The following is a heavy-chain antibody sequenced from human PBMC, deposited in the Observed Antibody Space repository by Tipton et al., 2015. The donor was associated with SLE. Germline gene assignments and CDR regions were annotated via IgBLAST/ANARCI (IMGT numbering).Heavy chain of an antibody. CDR2: SYYSGST. CDR3: ARLMGYSSSSGSLGY. J-gene: IGHJ4*02. V-gene: IGHV4-39*07. Sequence: TLSLTCTVSGGSISSSSYYWGWIRQPPGKGLEWIGSSYYSGSTYYNPSLKSRVTISVDTSKNQFSLKLSSVTAADTAVYYCARLMGYSSSSGSLGYWGQGTLVTVSS. CDR1: GGSISSSSYY. D-gene: IGHD6-6*01.